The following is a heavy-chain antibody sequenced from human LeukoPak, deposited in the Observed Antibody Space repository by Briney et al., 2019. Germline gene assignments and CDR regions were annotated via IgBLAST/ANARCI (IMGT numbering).Heavy chain of an antibody. CDR2: IYYSGST. CDR3: ATYSGYYYDSSGYYSGHFDY. J-gene: IGHJ4*02. D-gene: IGHD3-22*01. Sequence: PSETLSLTCSVSGGSISSFYWSWIRQPPGKGLEWIGYIYYSGSTYYNPSLKSRVTISVDTSKNQFSLKLSSVTAADTAVYYCATYSGYYYDSSGYYSGHFDYWGQGTLVTVSS. CDR1: GGSISSFY. V-gene: IGHV4-59*06.